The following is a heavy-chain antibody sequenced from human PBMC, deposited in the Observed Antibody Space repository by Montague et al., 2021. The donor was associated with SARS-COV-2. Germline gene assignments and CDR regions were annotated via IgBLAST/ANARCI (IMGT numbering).Heavy chain of an antibody. Sequence: SETLSLTCTLSGDSISSFYWNWIRQPAGKGLEWIGRIYASGGTNYNPSLKSRVTMSVDTSKNQFSLKLNSVTAADTAVYYCGRGVVAATPVVDYWGRGTLVTVSS. CDR1: GDSISSFY. D-gene: IGHD2-15*01. CDR3: GRGVVAATPVVDY. J-gene: IGHJ4*02. V-gene: IGHV4-4*07. CDR2: IYASGGT.